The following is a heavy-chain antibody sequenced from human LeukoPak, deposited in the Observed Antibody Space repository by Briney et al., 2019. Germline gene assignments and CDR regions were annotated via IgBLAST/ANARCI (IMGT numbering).Heavy chain of an antibody. D-gene: IGHD6-13*01. CDR1: GYTFTGYY. Sequence: ASVQVSFQASGYTFTGYYMHWVRPAPGQGLEWMGWINPNSGGTNYAQKFQGRVTITRDTSISTAYMELSRLRSDDTAVYYCARIAAAGAGVFSHWFDPWGQGTLVTVSS. V-gene: IGHV1-2*02. J-gene: IGHJ5*02. CDR3: ARIAAAGAGVFSHWFDP. CDR2: INPNSGGT.